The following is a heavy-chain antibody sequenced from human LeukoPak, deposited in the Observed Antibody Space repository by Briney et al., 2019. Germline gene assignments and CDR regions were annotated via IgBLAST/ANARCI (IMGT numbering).Heavy chain of an antibody. CDR1: GGSISSGGYS. CDR3: ARRGNTQGWFDP. J-gene: IGHJ5*02. Sequence: PSETLSLTCAVSGGSISSGGYSWSWVRQPPGKGLEWIGYIYHSGSTYYNPSLKSRVTISVDRSKNQFSLKLSSVTAADTAVYYCARRGNTQGWFDPWGQGTLVTVSS. D-gene: IGHD1-14*01. V-gene: IGHV4-30-2*01. CDR2: IYHSGST.